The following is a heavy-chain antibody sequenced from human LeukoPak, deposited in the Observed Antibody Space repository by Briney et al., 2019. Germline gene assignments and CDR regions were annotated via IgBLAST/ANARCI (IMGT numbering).Heavy chain of an antibody. V-gene: IGHV3-9*01. CDR3: AKATSSSWYSDAFDI. D-gene: IGHD6-13*01. J-gene: IGHJ3*02. CDR1: GFTFDDYA. CDR2: ISWNSGSI. Sequence: GRSLRLSCAASGFTFDDYAMHWVRQAPGKGLEWVSGISWNSGSIGYADSVKGRFTISRDNAKNSLYLQMNSLRAEDTALYYCAKATSSSWYSDAFDIWGQGTMVTVSS.